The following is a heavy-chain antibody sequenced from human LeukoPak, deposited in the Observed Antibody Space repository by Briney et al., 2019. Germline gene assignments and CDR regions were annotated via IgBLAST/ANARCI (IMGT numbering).Heavy chain of an antibody. CDR1: GYTLTELS. CDR3: ATVGSGYSSSDGDY. V-gene: IGHV1-24*01. D-gene: IGHD6-13*01. J-gene: IGHJ4*02. Sequence: ASVKVSCKVSGYTLTELSMHWVRQAPGKGLEWMGGFDPEDGETIYAQKSQGRVTMTEDTSTDTAYMELSSLRSEDTAVYYCATVGSGYSSSDGDYWAREPWSPSPQ. CDR2: FDPEDGET.